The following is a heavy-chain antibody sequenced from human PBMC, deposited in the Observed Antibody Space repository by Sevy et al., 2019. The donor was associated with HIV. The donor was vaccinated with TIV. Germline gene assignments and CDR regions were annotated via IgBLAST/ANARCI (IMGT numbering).Heavy chain of an antibody. CDR2: ISGSGDNT. CDR3: AKDIRVALVVPSPGYGMDV. V-gene: IGHV3-23*01. Sequence: GGSLRLSCAASGFNFINYGMSWVRQAPGKGLEWVSVISGSGDNTNYADSVKGRFVISRGNSKNTMYLQLNSLRAEDTAVYYCAKDIRVALVVPSPGYGMDVWGHGTSVTVSS. D-gene: IGHD2-15*01. CDR1: GFNFINYG. J-gene: IGHJ6*02.